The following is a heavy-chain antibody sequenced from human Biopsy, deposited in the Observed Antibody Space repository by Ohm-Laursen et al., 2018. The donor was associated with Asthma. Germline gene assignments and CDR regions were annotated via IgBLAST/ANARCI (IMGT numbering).Heavy chain of an antibody. CDR1: GFSFSSYS. CDR3: TKDTGELGMSAFDV. Sequence: SLRLSCAAAGFSFSSYSINWVRQAPGKGLEWPSYITSGSSTIYYADSVRGRFAISRDNAKNSLYLQMNSLRVEDTAFYHCTKDTGELGMSAFDVWGQGTMVAVSS. D-gene: IGHD7-27*01. J-gene: IGHJ3*01. V-gene: IGHV3-48*04. CDR2: ITSGSSTI.